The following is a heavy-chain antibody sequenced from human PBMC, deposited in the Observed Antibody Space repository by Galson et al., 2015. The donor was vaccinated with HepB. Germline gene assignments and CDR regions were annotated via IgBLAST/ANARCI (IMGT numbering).Heavy chain of an antibody. CDR3: ARDWAFGDYPSSYLDY. V-gene: IGHV3-48*02. CDR2: ITYSSRIK. D-gene: IGHD4-17*01. J-gene: IGHJ4*02. CDR1: GFTFSGHG. Sequence: LRLSCAASGFTFSGHGMNWVRQAPGKGLKWVSYITYSSRIKYYADSVKGRFTISRDNAKNSLYLHMNSLRDDDTAIYYCARDWAFGDYPSSYLDYWGQGTLVTVSS.